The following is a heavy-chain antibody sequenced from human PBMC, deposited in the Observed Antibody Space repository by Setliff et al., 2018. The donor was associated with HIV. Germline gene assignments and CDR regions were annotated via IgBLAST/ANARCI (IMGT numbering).Heavy chain of an antibody. D-gene: IGHD3-22*01. V-gene: IGHV1-8*02. J-gene: IGHJ6*03. CDR3: ARARRDSYDRGRRNHYYIDV. Sequence: ASVKVSCKASGYTFSSYDINWVRQATGQGLEWMGWMNPNSGNTGYAQKFQGRVTMTRDTSISTAYMELNNLKFEDTAVYYCARARRDSYDRGRRNHYYIDVWGKGTTVTRLL. CDR2: MNPNSGNT. CDR1: GYTFSSYD.